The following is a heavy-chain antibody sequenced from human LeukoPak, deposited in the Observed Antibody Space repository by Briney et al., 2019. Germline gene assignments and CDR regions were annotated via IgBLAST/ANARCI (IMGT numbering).Heavy chain of an antibody. Sequence: PSETLSLTCTVSGGSISSSSYYWGWIRQPPGKGLEWIGSMYYSGSAYYNPSLKSRVTISVDTSKNQFSLKLSSVTAADTAVYYCARDLYQLLGNWFDPWGQGTLVTVSS. CDR3: ARDLYQLLGNWFDP. CDR1: GGSISSSSYY. D-gene: IGHD2-2*01. J-gene: IGHJ5*02. CDR2: MYYSGSA. V-gene: IGHV4-39*02.